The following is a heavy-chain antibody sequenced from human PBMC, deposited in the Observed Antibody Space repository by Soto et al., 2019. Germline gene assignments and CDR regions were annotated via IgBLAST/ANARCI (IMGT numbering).Heavy chain of an antibody. CDR2: ISAYNGNT. Sequence: ASVKVSCKXSGYTFTTYGITWVRQAPGQGLEWMGWISAYNGNTNFAQNLQDRVTLTTDTSTSTAYMELRSLRSDDTAVYYCARARGYCTNGICSPFDYWGQGTLVTVSS. D-gene: IGHD2-8*01. CDR3: ARARGYCTNGICSPFDY. V-gene: IGHV1-18*04. CDR1: GYTFTTYG. J-gene: IGHJ4*02.